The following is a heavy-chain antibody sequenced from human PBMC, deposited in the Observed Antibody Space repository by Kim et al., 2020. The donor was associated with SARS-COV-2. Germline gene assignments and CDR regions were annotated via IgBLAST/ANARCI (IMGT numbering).Heavy chain of an antibody. CDR3: AKAMGYSGYDSQDDAFDI. CDR2: ISGSGGST. CDR1: GFTFSSYA. J-gene: IGHJ3*02. D-gene: IGHD5-12*01. Sequence: GGSLRLSCAASGFTFSSYAMSWVRQAPGKGLEWVSAISGSGGSTYYADSVKGLFTISRDNSKNTLYLQMNSLRAEDTAVYYCAKAMGYSGYDSQDDAFDIWGQGTMVTVSS. V-gene: IGHV3-23*01.